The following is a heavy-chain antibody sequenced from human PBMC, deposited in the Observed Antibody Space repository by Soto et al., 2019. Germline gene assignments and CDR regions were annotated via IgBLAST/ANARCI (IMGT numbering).Heavy chain of an antibody. V-gene: IGHV3-72*01. CDR1: GFTFSDYY. CDR3: ARGARIADPRKYSDY. J-gene: IGHJ4*02. Sequence: EVQLVESGGGLVQPGGSLRLSCAASGFTFSDYYMDWVRQAPGKGLEWVGRIRNKANSYSTEYAAYVKARFTISRDDSKSSLYLQMNSLKTEHTAVSYCARGARIADPRKYSDYLGQGTLVTVSS. CDR2: IRNKANSYST.